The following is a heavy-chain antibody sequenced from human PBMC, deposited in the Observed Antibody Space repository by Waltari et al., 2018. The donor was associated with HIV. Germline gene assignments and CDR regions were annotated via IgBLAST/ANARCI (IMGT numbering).Heavy chain of an antibody. CDR1: GFIFSTYS. D-gene: IGHD3-22*01. J-gene: IGHJ4*02. Sequence: LRLSCAASGFIFSTYSMNWVRQAPGKGLEWVSSISDSSSYIYYADSLKGRFTISRDNAKNSLYLQMNSLRAEDTAVYYCARGRYYYDSSGYYDNLPFDYWGQGTLVTVST. CDR3: ARGRYYYDSSGYYDNLPFDY. CDR2: ISDSSSYI. V-gene: IGHV3-21*01.